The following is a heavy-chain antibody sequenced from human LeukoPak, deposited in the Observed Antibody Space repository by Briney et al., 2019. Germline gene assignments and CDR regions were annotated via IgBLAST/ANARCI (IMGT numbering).Heavy chain of an antibody. CDR2: IYTSGST. Sequence: SETLSLTCTVSGYSISSGDYYWSWIRQPAGKGLEWIGRIYTSGSTNYNPSLKSRVTISVDASKNQFSLKLSSVTAADTAVYYCARAHISSDLFDYWGQGTLVTVSS. CDR3: ARAHISSDLFDY. V-gene: IGHV4-61*02. CDR1: GYSISSGDYY. D-gene: IGHD2-21*02. J-gene: IGHJ4*02.